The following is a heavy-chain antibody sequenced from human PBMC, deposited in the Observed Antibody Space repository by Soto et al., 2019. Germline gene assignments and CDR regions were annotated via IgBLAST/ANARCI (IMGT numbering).Heavy chain of an antibody. CDR1: GFTFSSYA. V-gene: IGHV3-30-3*01. CDR3: AREKGDSSGYYPTYGMDV. CDR2: ISYDGSNK. D-gene: IGHD3-22*01. J-gene: IGHJ6*02. Sequence: GGSLRLSCAASGFTFSSYAMHWVRQAPGKGLEWVAVISYDGSNKYYADSVKGRFTISRDNSKNTLYLQMNSLRAEDTAVYYCAREKGDSSGYYPTYGMDVWGQGTTVTVSS.